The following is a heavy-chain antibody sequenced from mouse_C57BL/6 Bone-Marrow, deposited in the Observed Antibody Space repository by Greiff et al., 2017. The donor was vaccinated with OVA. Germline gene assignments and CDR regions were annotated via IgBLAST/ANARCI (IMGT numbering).Heavy chain of an antibody. CDR2: INPNYGTT. Sequence: VQLQQSGPELVKPGASVKISCKASGYSFTDYNMNWVKQSNGKSLEWIGVINPNYGTTSYNQKFKGKATLTVDKSSSTAYMQLNSLTSEDSAVYYCEKIYYYGSSYVGGAMDYWGQGTSVTVSS. CDR3: EKIYYYGSSYVGGAMDY. V-gene: IGHV1-39*01. J-gene: IGHJ4*01. CDR1: GYSFTDYN. D-gene: IGHD1-1*01.